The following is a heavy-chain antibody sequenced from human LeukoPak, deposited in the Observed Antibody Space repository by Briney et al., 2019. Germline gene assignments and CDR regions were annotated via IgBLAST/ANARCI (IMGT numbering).Heavy chain of an antibody. CDR3: ARDPPVSNQFFDY. CDR1: GFTFDDYA. Sequence: GGSLRLSCAVSGFTFDDYAMHWVRQAPGKGLEWVSGISWNSGSIGYADSVKGRFTISRDNSKNTLYLQMNSLRAEDTAVYYCARDPPVSNQFFDYWGQGTLVTVSS. V-gene: IGHV3-9*01. J-gene: IGHJ4*02. D-gene: IGHD5/OR15-5a*01. CDR2: ISWNSGSI.